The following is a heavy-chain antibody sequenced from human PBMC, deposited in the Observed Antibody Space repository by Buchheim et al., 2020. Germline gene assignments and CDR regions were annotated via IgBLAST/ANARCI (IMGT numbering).Heavy chain of an antibody. Sequence: QVQLQESGPGLVKPSGTLSLTCAVSGGSISSSNWWSWVRQPPGKGLEWIGEIYHSGSTNYNPSLKIRVAISVDKSKNQFSLKLSSVTAADTAVYYCARGGYSSSWCSLGADYNWFDPWGQGTL. J-gene: IGHJ5*02. D-gene: IGHD6-13*01. CDR1: GGSISSSNW. CDR3: ARGGYSSSWCSLGADYNWFDP. CDR2: IYHSGST. V-gene: IGHV4-4*02.